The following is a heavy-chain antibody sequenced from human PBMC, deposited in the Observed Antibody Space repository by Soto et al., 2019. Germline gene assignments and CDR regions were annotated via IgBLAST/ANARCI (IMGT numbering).Heavy chain of an antibody. D-gene: IGHD3-10*01. V-gene: IGHV4-30-2*01. CDR1: GGSISSGGYS. Sequence: QLQLQESGSGLVKPSQTLSLTCAVSGGSISSGGYSWSWIRQPPGKGLEWIGYIYHSGSTYYNPSLKSRVTTSVDRSKNQFSLKLSSVTAADTAVYYCARGWFGELRSFWFDPWGQGTLVTVSS. CDR3: ARGWFGELRSFWFDP. CDR2: IYHSGST. J-gene: IGHJ5*02.